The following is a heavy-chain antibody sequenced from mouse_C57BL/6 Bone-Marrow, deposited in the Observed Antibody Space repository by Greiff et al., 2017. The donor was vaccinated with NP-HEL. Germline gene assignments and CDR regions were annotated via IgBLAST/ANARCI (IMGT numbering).Heavy chain of an antibody. Sequence: VKLQESGAELVKPGASVKLSCKASGYTFTSYWMHWVKQRPGRGLEWIGRIDPNSGGTKYNEKFKSKATLTVDKPSSTAYMQLSSLTSEDSAVYYCARSDYYGSSYGWFAYWGQGTLVTVSA. D-gene: IGHD1-1*01. CDR3: ARSDYYGSSYGWFAY. V-gene: IGHV1-72*01. CDR2: IDPNSGGT. CDR1: GYTFTSYW. J-gene: IGHJ3*01.